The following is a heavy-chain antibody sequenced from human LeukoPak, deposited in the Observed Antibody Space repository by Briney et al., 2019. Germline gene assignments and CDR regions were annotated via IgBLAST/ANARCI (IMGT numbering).Heavy chain of an antibody. Sequence: PGGSLRLSCAASGFTFSQYWMSWVRQAPGKGLEWVAVISYDGSNKYYADSVKGRFTISRDNSKNTLYLQMNSLRAEDTAVYYCARDLSYNSSGYYPPGYWGQGTLVTVSS. J-gene: IGHJ4*02. CDR3: ARDLSYNSSGYYPPGY. V-gene: IGHV3-30*01. CDR2: ISYDGSNK. CDR1: GFTFSQYW. D-gene: IGHD3-22*01.